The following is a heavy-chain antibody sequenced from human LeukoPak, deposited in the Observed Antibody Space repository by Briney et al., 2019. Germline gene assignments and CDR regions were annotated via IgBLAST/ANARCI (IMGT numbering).Heavy chain of an antibody. CDR1: GLTVSNNY. Sequence: GGSLRLSCVASGLTVSNNYMNWVRQAPGKGLEWVSVIYSGGSTYYVDSVKGRFTVSRDNSKNTLYLQMSSLRADDTAVYYCARAPLTIFGAIYYYYGMDVWGQGTTVTVSS. J-gene: IGHJ6*02. CDR3: ARAPLTIFGAIYYYYGMDV. D-gene: IGHD3-3*01. CDR2: IYSGGST. V-gene: IGHV3-53*01.